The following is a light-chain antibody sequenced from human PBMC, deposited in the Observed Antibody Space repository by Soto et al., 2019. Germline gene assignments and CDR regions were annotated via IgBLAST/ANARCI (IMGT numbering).Light chain of an antibody. V-gene: IGKV3-15*01. J-gene: IGKJ1*01. CDR1: QSVYSS. Sequence: ETVMTQSPATLSVSPGERATLSCRASQSVYSSLAWYQQKPGQAPRLLIYGASTRATGIPARFSGSGSGTEFTLTISRLQSEDFATYYCLQHTYIWSFGQGTKVDIK. CDR3: LQHTYIWS. CDR2: GAS.